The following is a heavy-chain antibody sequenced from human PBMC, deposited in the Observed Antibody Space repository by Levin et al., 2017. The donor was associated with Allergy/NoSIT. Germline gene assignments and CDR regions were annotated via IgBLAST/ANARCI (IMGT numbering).Heavy chain of an antibody. D-gene: IGHD5-18*01. Sequence: SQTLSLTCAVYGGSFSGYYWSWIRQPPGKGLEWIGEINHSGSTNYNPSLKSRVTISVDTSKNQFSLKLSSVTAADTAVYYCARAGGTAMVIDYWGQGTLVTVSS. V-gene: IGHV4-34*01. CDR1: GGSFSGYY. CDR2: INHSGST. CDR3: ARAGGTAMVIDY. J-gene: IGHJ4*02.